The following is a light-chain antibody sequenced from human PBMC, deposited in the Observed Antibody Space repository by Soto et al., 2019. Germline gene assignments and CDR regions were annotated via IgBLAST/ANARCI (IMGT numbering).Light chain of an antibody. CDR1: QSVNIY. J-gene: IGKJ2*01. CDR3: QQYGPSPPYT. V-gene: IGKV3-11*01. CDR2: DAS. Sequence: EIVLTQSPATLSLSPGERATLSCRASQSVNIYLAWYQQKPGQAPRLLIYDASNRATGIPARFSGSGSGTDFTLTISSLEPEDIAVYYCQQYGPSPPYTFGQGTKVEIK.